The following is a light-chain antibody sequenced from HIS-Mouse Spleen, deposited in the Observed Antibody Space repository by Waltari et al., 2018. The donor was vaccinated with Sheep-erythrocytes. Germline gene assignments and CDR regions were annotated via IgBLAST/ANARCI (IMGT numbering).Light chain of an antibody. V-gene: IGKV3-11*01. J-gene: IGKJ5*01. CDR1: QSVSSN. CDR3: QQRRNWPPIT. Sequence: DIPLTQSTNTLSLPPGERASRPCRASQSVSSNLAWYQQKPGQAPRLLIYDASNRATGIPARFSGSGSGTDFTLTISSLEPEDFAVYYCQQRRNWPPITFGQGTRLEIK. CDR2: DAS.